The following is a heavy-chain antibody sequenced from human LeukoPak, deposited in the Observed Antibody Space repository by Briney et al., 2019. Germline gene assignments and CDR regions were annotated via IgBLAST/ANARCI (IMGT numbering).Heavy chain of an antibody. CDR1: GYTFTGYY. D-gene: IGHD3-22*01. CDR2: INPNSGGT. Sequence: GASVKVSRKASGYTFTGYYMHWVRQAPGQGLEWMGWINPNSGGTNYAQKFQGWVTMTRDTSISTAYMELSRLRSDDTAVYYCARPMIPLNCDAFDIWGQGTMVTVSS. CDR3: ARPMIPLNCDAFDI. J-gene: IGHJ3*02. V-gene: IGHV1-2*04.